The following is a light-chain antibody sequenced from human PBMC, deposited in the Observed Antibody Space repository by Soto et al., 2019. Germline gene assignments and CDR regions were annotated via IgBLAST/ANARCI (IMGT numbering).Light chain of an antibody. CDR3: SSYAGSSNV. CDR1: NSDVGSYDL. CDR2: EVN. Sequence: QSALTQPASVSGSPGQSITIACTGTNSDVGSYDLVSWYQQHPDKAPKLMIYEVNKRPSGVPDRFSGSKSGNTASLTVSGLQAEDEADYYCSSYAGSSNVFGTGTKLTVL. V-gene: IGLV2-14*02. J-gene: IGLJ1*01.